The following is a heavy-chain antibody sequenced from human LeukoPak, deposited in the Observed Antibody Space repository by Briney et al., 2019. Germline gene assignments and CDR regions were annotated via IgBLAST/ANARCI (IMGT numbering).Heavy chain of an antibody. Sequence: PSETLSLTCAVYGGSFSGYYWSCIRQPPGKGLEWIGEINHSGSTNYNPSLKSRVTISVDTSKNPFSLKLSSVTAADTAVYYCARTVAATKSPFQHWGQGTLVTVSS. CDR3: ARTVAATKSPFQH. V-gene: IGHV4-34*01. CDR2: INHSGST. D-gene: IGHD1-26*01. CDR1: GGSFSGYY. J-gene: IGHJ1*01.